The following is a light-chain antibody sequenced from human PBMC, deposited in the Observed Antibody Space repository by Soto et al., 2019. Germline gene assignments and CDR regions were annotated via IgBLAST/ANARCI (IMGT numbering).Light chain of an antibody. V-gene: IGKV3-11*01. CDR3: QQRSNWPPLT. J-gene: IGKJ4*01. Sequence: EIMLTQSPGTLTLSPGERATLSCRASQKISSYLAWYQQKPGQAPRLLIYDASNRATGIPARFSGSRSGTDFTLTISSLEPEDFAVYYCQQRSNWPPLTFGGGTKVEIK. CDR1: QKISSY. CDR2: DAS.